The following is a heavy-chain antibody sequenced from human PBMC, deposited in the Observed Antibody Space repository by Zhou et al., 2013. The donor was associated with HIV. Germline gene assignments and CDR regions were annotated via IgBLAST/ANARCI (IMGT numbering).Heavy chain of an antibody. V-gene: IGHV1-69*05. D-gene: IGHD6-13*01. CDR3: ARAEYSSSWPRWYFDF. J-gene: IGHJ4*02. CDR2: IIPIFGTA. Sequence: QVQLVQSGAEVKKPGSSVKVSCKASGDTFSNYAISWVRQAPGQGLEWMGGIIPIFGTANYAQKFQGRVTITRDTSASTAYMELSSLRSEDTALYYCARAEYSSSWPRWYFDFWGQGTLVTVSA. CDR1: GDTFSNYA.